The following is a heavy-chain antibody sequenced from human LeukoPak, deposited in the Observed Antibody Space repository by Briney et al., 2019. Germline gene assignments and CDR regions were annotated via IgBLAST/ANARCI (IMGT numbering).Heavy chain of an antibody. CDR1: GYTLTSYY. CDR3: ARQLSDTAVAGTFVFDY. Sequence: ASVKVSCKASGYTLTSYYMHWVRQAPGHGLEWMGIINPSGGSTSYAQKFQGRVTMTRDTSTSTVYMGLSSLRSEDTAVYYCARQLSDTAVAGTFVFDYWGQGTLVTVSS. J-gene: IGHJ4*02. V-gene: IGHV1-46*01. D-gene: IGHD6-13*01. CDR2: INPSGGST.